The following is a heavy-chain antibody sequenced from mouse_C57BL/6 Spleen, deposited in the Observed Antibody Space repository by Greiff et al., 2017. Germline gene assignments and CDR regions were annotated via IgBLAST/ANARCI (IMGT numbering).Heavy chain of an antibody. Sequence: QVQLQQPGAELVKPGASVKMSCKASGYTFTSYWITWVKQRPGQGLEWIGDIYPGSGSTNYNEKFKSKATLTVDTSSSTAYMPLSSLTSEDAAVYYCAIYDGYYVGFAYWGQGTLVTVSA. CDR1: GYTFTSYW. CDR3: AIYDGYYVGFAY. CDR2: IYPGSGST. J-gene: IGHJ3*01. D-gene: IGHD2-3*01. V-gene: IGHV1-55*01.